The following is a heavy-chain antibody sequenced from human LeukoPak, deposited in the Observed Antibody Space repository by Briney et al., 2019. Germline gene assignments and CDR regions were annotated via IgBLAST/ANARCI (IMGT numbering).Heavy chain of an antibody. CDR2: IKSKTDDGTT. CDR1: GFTFSNAW. CDR3: TTLYQGY. Sequence: PGGSLRLSCAASGFTFSNAWMTWVRQAPGKGLGWVGRIKSKTDDGTTDYAAPVKGRFTISRDDSKNTLYLQMNSLKTEDTAVYYCTTLYQGYWGQGTLVTVSS. V-gene: IGHV3-15*01. D-gene: IGHD2-15*01. J-gene: IGHJ4*02.